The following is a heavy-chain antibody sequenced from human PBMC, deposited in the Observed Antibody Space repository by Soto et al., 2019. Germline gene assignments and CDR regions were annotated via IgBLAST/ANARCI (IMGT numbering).Heavy chain of an antibody. CDR2: MNPGSGDT. V-gene: IGHV1-8*01. CDR1: GYSFTNND. D-gene: IGHD3-16*01. CDR3: ARMATFGSLNWFDP. Sequence: ASVKVSCKASGYSFTNNDVSWVRQATGQGLEWMGWMNPGSGDTGYAQKFQGRVTMTRDISIATAYMELSSLRSDDTAIYYCARMATFGSLNWFDPWGQGALVTVSS. J-gene: IGHJ5*02.